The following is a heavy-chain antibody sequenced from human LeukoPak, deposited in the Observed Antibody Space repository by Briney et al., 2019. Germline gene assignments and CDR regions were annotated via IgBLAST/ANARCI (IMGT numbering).Heavy chain of an antibody. CDR2: IRSKIDGGAT. CDR1: GFNRNNAW. CDR3: YTSITDY. V-gene: IGHV3-15*07. D-gene: IGHD2-21*01. J-gene: IGHJ4*02. Sequence: GSLRLSCAASGFNRNNAWMSWVRQAPGEGLEWVGRIRSKIDGGATDYAAPVKGRFTISRDDSKNTLYLQINSLKIEDTAMYYCYTSITDYWGQGTLVTVSS.